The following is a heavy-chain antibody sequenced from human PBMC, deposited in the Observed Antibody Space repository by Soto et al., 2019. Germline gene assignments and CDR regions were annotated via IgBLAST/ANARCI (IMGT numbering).Heavy chain of an antibody. J-gene: IGHJ3*02. Sequence: SETLSLTCAVYGGSFSGYYWSWIRQPPGKGLEWIGEINHSGSTNYNPSLKSRVTISVDTSKNQFSLKLSSVTAADTAVYYCARGGEWIDAFDIWGQGTMVTVSS. V-gene: IGHV4-34*01. CDR1: GGSFSGYY. CDR3: ARGGEWIDAFDI. CDR2: INHSGST. D-gene: IGHD3-3*01.